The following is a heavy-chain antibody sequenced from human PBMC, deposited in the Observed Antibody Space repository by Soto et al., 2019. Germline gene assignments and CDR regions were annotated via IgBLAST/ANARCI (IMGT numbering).Heavy chain of an antibody. CDR1: GFTFSNYA. J-gene: IGHJ5*02. CDR3: AGGDSSTWYANWFDP. D-gene: IGHD6-13*01. CDR2: IWNDGSKE. V-gene: IGHV3-33*01. Sequence: QVQLVESGGGVVQPGRSLRLSCAASGFTFSNYAMHWVRQGPGKGLEWVALIWNDGSKEYYADSLKGRFTISRDNSKNTLYLQMNSLRAEDTAVYFCAGGDSSTWYANWFDPWGQGTLVTVSS.